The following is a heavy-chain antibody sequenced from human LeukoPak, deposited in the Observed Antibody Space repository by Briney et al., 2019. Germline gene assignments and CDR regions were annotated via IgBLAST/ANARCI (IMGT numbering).Heavy chain of an antibody. J-gene: IGHJ4*02. CDR2: INHSGST. V-gene: IGHV4-34*01. CDR1: GGSFSGYY. CDR3: ARKLRGIAVAGAVAGRYSDY. Sequence: SETLSLTCAVYGGSFSGYYWSWIRQPPGKGLEWIGEINHSGSTNYNPSLKSRVTISVDTSKNQFSLKLSSVTAADTAVYYCARKLRGIAVAGAVAGRYSDYWGQGTLVTVSS. D-gene: IGHD6-19*01.